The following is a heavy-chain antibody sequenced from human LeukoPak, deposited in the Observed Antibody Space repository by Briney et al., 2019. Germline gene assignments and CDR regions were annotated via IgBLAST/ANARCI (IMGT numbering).Heavy chain of an antibody. CDR2: ISYDGSNK. D-gene: IGHD5-12*01. J-gene: IGHJ4*02. CDR3: VTVATIGLAPGWYFDY. V-gene: IGHV3-30*03. Sequence: GGSLRLSCAASGFTFSSYGMHWVRQAPGKGLEWVAVISYDGSNKYYADSVKGRFTISRDNAKNTLYLQMNSLRAEDTAVYYCVTVATIGLAPGWYFDYWGQGTLVTVSS. CDR1: GFTFSSYG.